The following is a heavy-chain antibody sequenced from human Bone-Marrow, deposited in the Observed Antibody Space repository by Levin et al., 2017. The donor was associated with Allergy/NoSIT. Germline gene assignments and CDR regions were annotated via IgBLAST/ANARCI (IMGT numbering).Heavy chain of an antibody. CDR2: ISSTSRDV. Sequence: GGSLRLSCAASGFSFSSFTMNWVRQAPGKGLEWVSYISSTSRDVYNGDSLKGRFTISRDNAKNSVYLQMNSLRAEDTAVYYCARLSGTFRLDYWGQGILVTVSS. J-gene: IGHJ4*02. V-gene: IGHV3-21*01. CDR3: ARLSGTFRLDY. CDR1: GFSFSSFT. D-gene: IGHD1-26*01.